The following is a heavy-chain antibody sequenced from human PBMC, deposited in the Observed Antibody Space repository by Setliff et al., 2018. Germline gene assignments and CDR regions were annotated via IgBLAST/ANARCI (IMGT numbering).Heavy chain of an antibody. V-gene: IGHV4-39*01. CDR3: ASTGTDRYFDY. CDR2: TYYRGDT. D-gene: IGHD1-1*01. CDR1: GGSISSGFYY. J-gene: IGHJ4*02. Sequence: SETLSLTCTVSGGSISSGFYYWAWIRQPPGTGLEWIGRTYYRGDTYYNAALKSRLTLSVDTSKHQVALNLRSVTAADTAVYYCASTGTDRYFDYWGQGTQVTVSS.